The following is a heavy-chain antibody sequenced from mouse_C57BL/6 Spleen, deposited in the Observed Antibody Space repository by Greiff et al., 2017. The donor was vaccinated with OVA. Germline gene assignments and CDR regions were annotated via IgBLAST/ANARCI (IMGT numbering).Heavy chain of an antibody. V-gene: IGHV2-2*01. CDR1: GFSLTSYG. CDR3: ARNSNSYWYFDV. Sequence: QVHVKQSGPGLVQPSQSLSITCTVSGFSLTSYGVHWVRQSPGKGLEWLGVIWSGGSTDYNAAFISRLSISKDNSKSQVFFKMNSLQADDTAIYYCARNSNSYWYFDVWGTGTTVTVSS. D-gene: IGHD2-5*01. CDR2: IWSGGST. J-gene: IGHJ1*03.